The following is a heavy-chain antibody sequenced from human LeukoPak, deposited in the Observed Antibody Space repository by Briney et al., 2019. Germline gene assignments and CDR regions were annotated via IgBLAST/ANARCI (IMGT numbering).Heavy chain of an antibody. V-gene: IGHV3-66*02. Sequence: GGSVRLSCTASGFTVNSKYMIWVRQAPGKGLEWVSVIYSGGSTYYADSVKGRFTISRDNSKNTLYLQMNSLRAEDTAVYYCASLFGPWGQGTLVTVSS. CDR2: IYSGGST. J-gene: IGHJ5*02. D-gene: IGHD2-21*01. CDR3: ASLFGP. CDR1: GFTVNSKY.